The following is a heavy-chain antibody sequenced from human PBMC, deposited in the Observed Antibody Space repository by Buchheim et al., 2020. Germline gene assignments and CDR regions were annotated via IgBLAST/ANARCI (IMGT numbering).Heavy chain of an antibody. CDR1: GFTFISYA. J-gene: IGHJ4*02. V-gene: IGHV3-23*01. D-gene: IGHD1-26*01. Sequence: EVQLLESGGGLVQPGGSLRLSCAASGFTFISYAMGWVRQTPGKGLQWVSAISGAGCATSYTDSVKGRFTISLDNSNNTLYLPMDSLRAEDTAVYYCAKRPGGNYYGPFDYWGQGTL. CDR2: ISGAGCAT. CDR3: AKRPGGNYYGPFDY.